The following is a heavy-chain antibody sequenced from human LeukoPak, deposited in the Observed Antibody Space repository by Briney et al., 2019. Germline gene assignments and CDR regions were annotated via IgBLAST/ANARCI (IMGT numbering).Heavy chain of an antibody. CDR1: GFTFSSYA. CDR2: ISGSGGST. D-gene: IGHD2-15*01. CDR3: AKDGIVVVVAATPDY. J-gene: IGHJ4*02. V-gene: IGHV3-23*01. Sequence: PGGSLRLSCAASGFTFSSYAMSWVRQAPGKGLEWVSAISGSGGSTYYADSVKGRFTISRDNSKNTLHLQMNSLRAEDTAVYYCAKDGIVVVVAATPDYWGQGTLVTVSS.